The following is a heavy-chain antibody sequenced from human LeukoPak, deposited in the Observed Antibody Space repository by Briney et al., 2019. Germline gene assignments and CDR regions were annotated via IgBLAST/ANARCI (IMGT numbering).Heavy chain of an antibody. V-gene: IGHV4-39*07. CDR2: IYYSGST. Sequence: SETLSLTCTVSGGYISSSSYYWGWIRQPPGKGLEWIGSIYYSGSTYYNPSLKSRVTISVDTSKNQFSLKLSSVTAADTAVYYCARDPRVEMVPDYWGQGTLVTVSS. J-gene: IGHJ4*02. CDR1: GGYISSSSYY. D-gene: IGHD5-24*01. CDR3: ARDPRVEMVPDY.